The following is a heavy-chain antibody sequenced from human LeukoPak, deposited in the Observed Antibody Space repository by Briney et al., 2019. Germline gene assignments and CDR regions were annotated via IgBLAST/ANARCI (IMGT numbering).Heavy chain of an antibody. Sequence: SETLSLTCTVSGGSISSYYWSWIRQPAGKGLEWIGRIYTSGSTNYNPSLKSRVTMSVDTSKNQFSLKLSSVTAADTAVYYCARDFTDTGSSLVYYYYYYMDVWAKGPRSPSP. V-gene: IGHV4-4*07. D-gene: IGHD1-26*01. J-gene: IGHJ6*03. CDR2: IYTSGST. CDR3: ARDFTDTGSSLVYYYYYYMDV. CDR1: GGSISSYY.